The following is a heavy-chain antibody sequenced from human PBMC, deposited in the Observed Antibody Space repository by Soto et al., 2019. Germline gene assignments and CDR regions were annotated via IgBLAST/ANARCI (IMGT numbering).Heavy chain of an antibody. Sequence: RASVKVSCKASGYTFTSYAMHWVRQAPGQRLEWMGWINAGNGNTKYSQKFQGRVTITRDTSASTAYMELSSLRSEDTAVYYCARDIVVVVAATYGFDPWGQGTLVTVSS. J-gene: IGHJ5*02. CDR1: GYTFTSYA. CDR3: ARDIVVVVAATYGFDP. D-gene: IGHD2-15*01. CDR2: INAGNGNT. V-gene: IGHV1-3*01.